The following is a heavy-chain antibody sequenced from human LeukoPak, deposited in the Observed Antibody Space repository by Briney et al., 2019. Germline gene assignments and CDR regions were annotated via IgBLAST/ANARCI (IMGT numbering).Heavy chain of an antibody. D-gene: IGHD5-12*01. J-gene: IGHJ4*02. CDR2: ISSSSSYI. V-gene: IGHV3-21*01. CDR1: GFTFSSYS. Sequence: PGGSLRLSCAASGFTFSSYSMNWVRQAPGKGLEWVSSISSSSSYIYYADSVKGRLTISRDNAKNSLYLQMNSLRAEDTAVYYCARVEASGYDYGAFDYWGQGTLVTVSS. CDR3: ARVEASGYDYGAFDY.